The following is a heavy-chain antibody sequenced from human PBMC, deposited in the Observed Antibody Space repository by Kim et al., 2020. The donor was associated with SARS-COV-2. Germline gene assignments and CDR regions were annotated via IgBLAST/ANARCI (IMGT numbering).Heavy chain of an antibody. CDR2: MNPKSGDT. V-gene: IGHV1-8*01. J-gene: IGHJ5*01. Sequence: ASVKVSCKASGFTFSNYDISWVRQATGQGLEWMGWMNPKSGDTRYAQKFQVRVSMTRDTSITTAYMELRSLTSDDTAVYFCARGLGDYSGDDFPICSSWG. CDR1: GFTFSNYD. CDR3: ARGLGDYSGDDFPICSS. D-gene: IGHD5-12*01.